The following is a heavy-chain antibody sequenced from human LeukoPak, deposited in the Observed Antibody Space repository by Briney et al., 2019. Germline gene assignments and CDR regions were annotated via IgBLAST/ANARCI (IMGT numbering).Heavy chain of an antibody. V-gene: IGHV4-59*08. Sequence: SETLSLTCTVSGGSISSDYWSWIRQPPGKGLEWIGYISYGGSTSYNPFLQSRVTISVDTSKNQFSLKVSSVTAAETAVYYCARRVTSSGWYRDDCWGQGTLVTVSS. D-gene: IGHD6-19*01. CDR3: ARRVTSSGWYRDDC. CDR1: GGSISSDY. J-gene: IGHJ4*02. CDR2: ISYGGST.